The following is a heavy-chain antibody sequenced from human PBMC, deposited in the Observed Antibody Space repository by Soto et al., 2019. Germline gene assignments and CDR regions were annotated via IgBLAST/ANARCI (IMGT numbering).Heavy chain of an antibody. CDR1: GYTFTSYD. CDR3: ARRGGVVPAAMPDYYYYMDV. Sequence: ASVKVSCKASGYTFTSYDINWVRQATGQGLEWMGWISAYNGNTNYAQKLQGRVTMTTDTSTSTAYMELRSLRSDDTAVYYCARRGGVVPAAMPDYYYYMDVWGKGTTVTV. D-gene: IGHD2-2*01. V-gene: IGHV1-18*01. J-gene: IGHJ6*03. CDR2: ISAYNGNT.